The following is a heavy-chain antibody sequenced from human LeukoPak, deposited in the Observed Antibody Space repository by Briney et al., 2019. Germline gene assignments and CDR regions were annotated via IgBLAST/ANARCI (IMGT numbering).Heavy chain of an antibody. D-gene: IGHD3-10*01. V-gene: IGHV3-74*01. CDR3: ARESSGSYWG. J-gene: IGHJ4*02. CDR1: GFIFSKHW. CDR2: LNLDGSTT. Sequence: GGSLRLSCVASGFIFSKHWMHWVRQAPGKGLVWVSRLNLDGSTTSYADSVKGRFTISRDNAKNTLYLQMNGLRVDDTGVYYCARESSGSYWGWGQGTLVTVSS.